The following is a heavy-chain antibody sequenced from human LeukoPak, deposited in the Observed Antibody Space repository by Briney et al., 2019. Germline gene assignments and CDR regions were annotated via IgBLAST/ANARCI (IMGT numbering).Heavy chain of an antibody. CDR3: ARGRPRKEYSSSWYFDY. V-gene: IGHV3-33*01. Sequence: PGTSLRLSCAASGFTFSSYGMHWVRQAPGKGLEWVAVIWFDGRDKYYADSVKGRVTISRDNSKKTLYLQMNSLRAEDTAVYYCARGRPRKEYSSSWYFDYWGQGTQVTVSS. J-gene: IGHJ4*02. CDR1: GFTFSSYG. D-gene: IGHD6-13*01. CDR2: IWFDGRDK.